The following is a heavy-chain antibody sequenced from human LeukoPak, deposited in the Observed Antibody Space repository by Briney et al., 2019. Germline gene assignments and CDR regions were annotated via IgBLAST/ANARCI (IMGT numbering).Heavy chain of an antibody. Sequence: ASVKVSCKVSGGTFSSYAISWVRQAPGQGLEWMGGIIPIFGTANYAQKFQGRVTITADESTSTAYMELSSLRSEDTAVYYCARDLWDSSDILAGFRDWGQGTLVTVSS. D-gene: IGHD3-22*01. CDR1: GGTFSSYA. CDR2: IIPIFGTA. J-gene: IGHJ4*02. CDR3: ARDLWDSSDILAGFRD. V-gene: IGHV1-69*13.